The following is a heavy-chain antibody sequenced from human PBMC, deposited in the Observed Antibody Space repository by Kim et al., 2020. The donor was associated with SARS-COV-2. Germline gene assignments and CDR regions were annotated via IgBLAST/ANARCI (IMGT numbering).Heavy chain of an antibody. V-gene: IGHV3-9*01. D-gene: IGHD5-18*01. CDR1: GFTFDDYA. J-gene: IGHJ6*02. Sequence: GGSLRLSCAASGFTFDDYAMHWVRQAPGKGLEWVSGISWNSGSIGYADSVKGRFTISRDNAKNSLYLQMNSLRAEDTALYYCAKDMGAISYGYDYYYGMDVWGQGTTVTVSS. CDR3: AKDMGAISYGYDYYYGMDV. CDR2: ISWNSGSI.